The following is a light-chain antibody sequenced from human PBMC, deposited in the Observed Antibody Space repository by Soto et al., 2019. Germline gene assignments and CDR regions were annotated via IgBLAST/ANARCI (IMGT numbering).Light chain of an antibody. J-gene: IGLJ2*01. CDR2: EVS. Sequence: QSALTQPASVSGSPGQSITISCTGTRSDVGGYNYVSWYQQHPGKAPKLMMYEVSNRLSGVSNRFSCSKSGNTASLTISGLQAEDEAEYCCSSYTSSSTRFGRGTKVPVL. V-gene: IGLV2-14*01. CDR1: RSDVGGYNY. CDR3: SSYTSSSTR.